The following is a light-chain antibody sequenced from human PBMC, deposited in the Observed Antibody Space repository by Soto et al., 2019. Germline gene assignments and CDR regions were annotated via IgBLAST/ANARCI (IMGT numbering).Light chain of an antibody. CDR3: QHYGNSPIT. V-gene: IGKV3-20*01. Sequence: VLKQSRGRLSPTPGVRATLSCPPSQSVTNNYLAWYQQKPGQAPRLLIDGASSRATGVPDRFSGTGSGTDFTLTISRLDPEDFAAFYCQHYGNSPITFGQGTRLEIK. J-gene: IGKJ5*01. CDR2: GAS. CDR1: QSVTNNY.